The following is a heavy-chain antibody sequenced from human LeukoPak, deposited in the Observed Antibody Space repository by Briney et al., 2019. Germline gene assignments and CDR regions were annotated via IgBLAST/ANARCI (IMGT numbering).Heavy chain of an antibody. CDR2: IYYSGST. Sequence: SETLSLTCTVSGGSISSHYWSWIRQPPGKGLEWIGYIYYSGSTNYNPSLKSRVTISVDTSKNQFSLKLSSVTAADTAVYYCARENRYGPLFDYWGQGTLVTVSS. CDR3: ARENRYGPLFDY. CDR1: GGSISSHY. J-gene: IGHJ4*02. D-gene: IGHD1-14*01. V-gene: IGHV4-59*11.